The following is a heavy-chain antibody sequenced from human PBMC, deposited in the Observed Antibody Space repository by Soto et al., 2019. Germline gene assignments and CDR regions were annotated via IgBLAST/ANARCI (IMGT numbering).Heavy chain of an antibody. CDR3: ARAPKVSGSSQTRPDF. CDR2: ISQSGHT. D-gene: IGHD6-6*01. J-gene: IGHJ4*02. Sequence: ETLSLTCSIYSGSFSGYYWSWIRQPPGKGLEWIGEISQSGHTNYSPSLKSRVSISIDTSKKQFSLNLASVSAADTAVYYCARAPKVSGSSQTRPDFWGQGTLVTVSS. V-gene: IGHV4-34*01. CDR1: SGSFSGYY.